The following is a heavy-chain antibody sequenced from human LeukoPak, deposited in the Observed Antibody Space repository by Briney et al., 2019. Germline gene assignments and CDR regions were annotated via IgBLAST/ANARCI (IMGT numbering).Heavy chain of an antibody. CDR2: IDPGDSYT. Sequence: GESLRISCKGSGYSFTTYWITWVRQMPGKGLEWMGRIDPGDSYTKNSPSFQGHVSISADKSISTAYLQWSSLKASDTAMYYCGRLDMTRGVFIDYWGQGTLVTVSS. D-gene: IGHD3-10*01. V-gene: IGHV5-10-1*01. J-gene: IGHJ4*02. CDR1: GYSFTTYW. CDR3: GRLDMTRGVFIDY.